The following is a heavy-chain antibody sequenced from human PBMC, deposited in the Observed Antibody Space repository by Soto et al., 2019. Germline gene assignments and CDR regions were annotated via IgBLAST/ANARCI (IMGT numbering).Heavy chain of an antibody. D-gene: IGHD2-2*01. CDR2: IIPIFGTA. Sequence: QVQLVQSGAEVKKPGSSVKVSCKASGGTFSSYAISWVRQAPGQGLEWMGGIIPIFGTANYAQKFQGRVTITADKSTSTAYMELSSLRSEXTAXXXXXXGVICSSTSCPGWFDPWGQGTLVTVSS. CDR1: GGTFSSYA. CDR3: XXGVICSSTSCPGWFDP. J-gene: IGHJ5*02. V-gene: IGHV1-69*06.